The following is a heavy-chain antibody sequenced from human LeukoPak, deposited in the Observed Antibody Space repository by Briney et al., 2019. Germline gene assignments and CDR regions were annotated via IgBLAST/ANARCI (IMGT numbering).Heavy chain of an antibody. V-gene: IGHV4-34*01. D-gene: IGHD7-27*01. Sequence: SETLSLTCAVYGGSFSGYYWSWIRQPPGKGLEWIGEINHSGSTNYNPSLKSRVTISVDTSKNQFSLKLSSVTAADTAVYYCARPKLGDWYFDLWGRGTLVTVSS. J-gene: IGHJ2*01. CDR2: INHSGST. CDR3: ARPKLGDWYFDL. CDR1: GGSFSGYY.